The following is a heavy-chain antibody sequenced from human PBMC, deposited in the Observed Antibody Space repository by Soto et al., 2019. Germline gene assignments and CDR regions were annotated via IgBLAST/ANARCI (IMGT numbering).Heavy chain of an antibody. Sequence: EVQLLESGGGLVQPGGSLRLSCAASGFTFSNYAMAWVRQAPGKGLEWVSVISGSGRSTYHADSVKGRFTISRDNSKNTLSLQMDSLRAEDTAVYYCATDVRLEPTVAFDYWGQGTLVTVSS. J-gene: IGHJ4*02. CDR2: ISGSGRST. CDR1: GFTFSNYA. D-gene: IGHD1-1*01. V-gene: IGHV3-23*01. CDR3: ATDVRLEPTVAFDY.